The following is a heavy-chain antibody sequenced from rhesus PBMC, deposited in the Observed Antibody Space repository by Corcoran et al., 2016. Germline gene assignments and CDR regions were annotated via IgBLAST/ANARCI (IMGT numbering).Heavy chain of an antibody. Sequence: QVQLQESGPGLVKPSEALSLTCAVAGYSISIGYYWGWIRQPPGKGLEWIGSIYGSVGHNYLNPSFRIRVTRSVDTSKNQFSLKLSSVTAADTAVYYCARVGSSWSEWDTVGTEWYFDLWGPGTPITISS. V-gene: IGHV4S14*01. CDR2: IYGSVGHN. D-gene: IGHD5-42*01. CDR3: ARVGSSWSEWDTVGTEWYFDL. CDR1: GYSISIGYY. J-gene: IGHJ2*01.